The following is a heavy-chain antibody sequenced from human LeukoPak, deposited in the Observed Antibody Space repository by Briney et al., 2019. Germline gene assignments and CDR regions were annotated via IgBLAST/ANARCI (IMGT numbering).Heavy chain of an antibody. Sequence: GGSLRLSCAASGSTVSSYFISWVRQAPGKGLEWVSVIYDGGSTDYADSVKGRFTISRDNSKSTLYLQMNSLRAEDTAVYYCARDNYILTGYYNAFDIWGQGTLVTVSS. D-gene: IGHD3-9*01. V-gene: IGHV3-53*01. CDR1: GSTVSSYF. CDR3: ARDNYILTGYYNAFDI. J-gene: IGHJ3*02. CDR2: IYDGGST.